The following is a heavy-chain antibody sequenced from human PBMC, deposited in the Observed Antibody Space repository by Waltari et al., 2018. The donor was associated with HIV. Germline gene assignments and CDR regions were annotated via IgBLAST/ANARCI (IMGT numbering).Heavy chain of an antibody. D-gene: IGHD3-10*01. V-gene: IGHV1-18*01. CDR3: ARGVALVRGVKIRGHMDV. CDR2: INNYDGQT. J-gene: IGHJ6*02. CDR1: GYTFSAYA. Sequence: VQLVQSGAEVKRPGASVRVSCTSSGYTFSAYAINWVRQATGQGLEWMGWINNYDGQTNFAEKFQGRVTMTTDTSKSTASMELRSLRSDDTAVYFCARGVALVRGVKIRGHMDVWGQGTTVTVSS.